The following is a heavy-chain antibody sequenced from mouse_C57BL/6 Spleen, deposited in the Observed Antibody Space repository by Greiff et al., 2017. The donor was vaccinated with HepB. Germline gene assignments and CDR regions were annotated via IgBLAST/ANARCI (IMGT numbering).Heavy chain of an antibody. J-gene: IGHJ4*01. CDR1: GFTFSSYG. V-gene: IGHV5-6*01. Sequence: VQLKESGGDLVKPGGSLKLSCAASGFTFSSYGMSWVRQTPDKRLEWVATISSGGSYTYYPDSVQGRFTISRDNAKNTLYLHMSSLQSEDAAMYYCARQGYYAMDYWGQGTSVTVSS. CDR2: ISSGGSYT. CDR3: ARQGYYAMDY.